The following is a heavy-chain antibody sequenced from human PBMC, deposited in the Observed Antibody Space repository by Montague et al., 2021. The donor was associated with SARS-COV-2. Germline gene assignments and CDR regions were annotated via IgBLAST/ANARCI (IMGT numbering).Heavy chain of an antibody. CDR1: GGSFSTYS. D-gene: IGHD4-23*01. V-gene: IGHV4-34*01. CDR3: ARLGDGVVTSPILGVGPYYSCDYLDV. Sequence: SETLSLTCAVHGGSFSTYSWNWIRQPPGKGLEWIGEIHHGGSTNYNPSLKSRVTLSADTSKNQFSLKLTSVAAADTAVYYCARLGDGVVTSPILGVGPYYSCDYLDVWGKGTTVTVSS. J-gene: IGHJ6*03. CDR2: IHHGGST.